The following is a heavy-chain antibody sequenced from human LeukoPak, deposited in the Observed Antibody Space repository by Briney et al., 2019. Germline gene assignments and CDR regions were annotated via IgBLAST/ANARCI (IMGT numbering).Heavy chain of an antibody. V-gene: IGHV4-59*01. Sequence: SETLSLTCAVSGGSISSYYWSWIRQPPGKGLEWIGYIYYSGSTNYNPSLKSRVTISVDTSKNQFSLKLSSVTAADTAVYYCARCLVGATYYFDYWGQGTLVTVSS. CDR3: ARCLVGATYYFDY. CDR2: IYYSGST. CDR1: GGSISSYY. J-gene: IGHJ4*02. D-gene: IGHD1-26*01.